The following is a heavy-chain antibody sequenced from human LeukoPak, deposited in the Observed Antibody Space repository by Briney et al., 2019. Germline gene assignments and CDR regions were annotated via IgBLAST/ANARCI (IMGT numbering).Heavy chain of an antibody. V-gene: IGHV5-51*01. Sequence: GESLKISCKASGYSFTSFWIGWVRQMPGKGLEWMGIIYPGDSDTTYSPSFQGQVTISADKSISTAYLQWSSLKASDTAMYFCARRAYRSGWYYFDYGGQGTPVTVSS. CDR3: ARRAYRSGWYYFDY. D-gene: IGHD6-19*01. CDR2: IYPGDSDT. CDR1: GYSFTSFW. J-gene: IGHJ4*02.